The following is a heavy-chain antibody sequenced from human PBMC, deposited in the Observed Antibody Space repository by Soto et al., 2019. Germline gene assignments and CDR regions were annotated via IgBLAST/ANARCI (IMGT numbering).Heavy chain of an antibody. J-gene: IGHJ1*01. Sequence: ASVRVSCKASGYIFSNYGISWVRQAPGQGLEWMGWISTYNANTYYAQKFQGRVTMTTDTSTSTAYMELRSLRSDDTAVFYCARERDGSSWSSAESLEYWGQGTLGTVSS. CDR1: GYIFSNYG. CDR2: ISTYNANT. D-gene: IGHD6-13*01. CDR3: ARERDGSSWSSAESLEY. V-gene: IGHV1-18*01.